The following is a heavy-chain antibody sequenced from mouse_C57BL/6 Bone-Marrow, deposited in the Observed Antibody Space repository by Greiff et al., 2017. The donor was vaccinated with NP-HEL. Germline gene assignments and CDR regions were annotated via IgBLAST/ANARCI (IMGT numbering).Heavy chain of an antibody. CDR1: GYTFTSYW. CDR2: INPSNGGT. Sequence: QVQLQQPGTELVKPGASVKLSCKASGYTFTSYWLHWVKQRPGQGLEWIGNINPSNGGTNYNEKFKSKATLTVDKSSSTAYMQLSSLKSEDTAVYDCARGGDWDWYFDVWGTGTTVTVSS. D-gene: IGHD4-1*01. V-gene: IGHV1-53*01. J-gene: IGHJ1*03. CDR3: ARGGDWDWYFDV.